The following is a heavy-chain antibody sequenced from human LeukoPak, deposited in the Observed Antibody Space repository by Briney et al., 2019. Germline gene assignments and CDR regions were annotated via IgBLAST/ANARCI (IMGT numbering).Heavy chain of an antibody. V-gene: IGHV4-39*02. CDR3: ARFSFPTGGWFWDL. CDR1: GVSIRSNTNY. Sequence: PSGTLSLTCTVSGVSIRSNTNYWGWIRQPPGEGREWVGIIYFYGGTYYNPSLESRVTISLDTSSSHYSLNLTSVTAADTAVYHCARFSFPTGGWFWDLWGQGTLVTVSS. D-gene: IGHD6-19*01. CDR2: IYFYGGT. J-gene: IGHJ5*02.